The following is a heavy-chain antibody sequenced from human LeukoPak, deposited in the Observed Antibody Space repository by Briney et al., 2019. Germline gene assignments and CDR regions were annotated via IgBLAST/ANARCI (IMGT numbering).Heavy chain of an antibody. CDR2: ICYSGST. D-gene: IGHD2-2*01. CDR1: GGSISSYY. CDR3: ARDIVVVPAATDYYYYYMDV. J-gene: IGHJ6*03. Sequence: SETPSLTCTVSGGSISSYYWSWIRQPPGKGLEWIGYICYSGSTNYNPSLKSRVTISVDTSKNQFSLKLSSVTAADTAVYYCARDIVVVPAATDYYYYYMDVWGKGTTVTVSS. V-gene: IGHV4-59*01.